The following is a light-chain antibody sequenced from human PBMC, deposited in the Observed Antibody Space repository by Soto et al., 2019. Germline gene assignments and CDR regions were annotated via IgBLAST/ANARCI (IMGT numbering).Light chain of an antibody. CDR1: SSNIGAGYD. CDR2: SNN. Sequence: QSVLAQPPSVSGAPGQRVTISCTGSSSNIGAGYDVHWYQQLPGTAPKLLIYSNNYRPSGIPDRFSGSKSVTSASLAITGLQAEDEADYYCQSYDSRLSAWVFGGGTKVTVL. J-gene: IGLJ3*02. V-gene: IGLV1-40*01. CDR3: QSYDSRLSAWV.